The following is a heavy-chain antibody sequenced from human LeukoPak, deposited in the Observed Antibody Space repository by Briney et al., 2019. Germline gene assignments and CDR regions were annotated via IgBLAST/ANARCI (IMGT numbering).Heavy chain of an antibody. V-gene: IGHV4-38-2*02. J-gene: IGHJ5*02. CDR1: RYSISSGYY. CDR3: ARSLVVGATYPYH. Sequence: SETLSLTCTVSRYSISSGYYWGWIRQPPGKGLEWIGSIYHSGSTYYNPSLKSRVTISVDTPKNQFSLKLSSVTAADTAVYYCARSLVVGATYPYHWGQGTLVTVSS. D-gene: IGHD1-26*01. CDR2: IYHSGST.